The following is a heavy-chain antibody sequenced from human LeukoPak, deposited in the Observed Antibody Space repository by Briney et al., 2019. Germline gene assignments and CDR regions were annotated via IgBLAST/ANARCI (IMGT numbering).Heavy chain of an antibody. CDR1: GFTFSSYE. CDR2: ISRSGRTI. V-gene: IGHV3-48*03. J-gene: IGHJ3*02. Sequence: GGSLRLSCAASGFTFSSYEMNWVRQAPGKGLEWVSYISRSGRTIYYADSVKGRFTISRDNAKNSLYLQMNSLRAEDTAVYYCARLYSSSSGKGFDIWGQGTMVTVSS. D-gene: IGHD6-6*01. CDR3: ARLYSSSSGKGFDI.